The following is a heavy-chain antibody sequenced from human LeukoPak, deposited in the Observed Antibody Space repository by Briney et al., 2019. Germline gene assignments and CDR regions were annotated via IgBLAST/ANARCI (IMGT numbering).Heavy chain of an antibody. Sequence: SETLSLTCTVSGGSISSYYWSWIRQPPGKGLEWIGYIYYSGSTNYNPSLKSRVTISVDTSKNRFSLKLSSVTAADTAVYYCARRRGYYGSGSFLYFDYWGQGTLVTVSS. CDR2: IYYSGST. V-gene: IGHV4-59*01. D-gene: IGHD3-10*01. CDR3: ARRRGYYGSGSFLYFDY. J-gene: IGHJ4*02. CDR1: GGSISSYY.